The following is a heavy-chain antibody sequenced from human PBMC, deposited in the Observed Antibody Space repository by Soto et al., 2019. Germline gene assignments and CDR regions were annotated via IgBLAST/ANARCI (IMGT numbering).Heavy chain of an antibody. CDR2: INHSGST. Sequence: SETLSLTCAVYGGSFSGYYWSWIRQPPGKGLEWIGEINHSGSTNYNPSLKSRVTISVDTSKNQFSLKLSSVTAADTAVYYRARYWSNDYVWGSYRYSYYFDYWGQGTLVTVSS. CDR1: GGSFSGYY. J-gene: IGHJ4*02. V-gene: IGHV4-34*01. CDR3: ARYWSNDYVWGSYRYSYYFDY. D-gene: IGHD3-16*02.